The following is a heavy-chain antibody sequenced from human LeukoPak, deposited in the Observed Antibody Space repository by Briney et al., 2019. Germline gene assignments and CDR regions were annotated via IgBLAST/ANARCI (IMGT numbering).Heavy chain of an antibody. Sequence: ASVKVSCKASGYTFTGYYMHWVRQAPGQGLEWMGWINPNSGGTNYAQKFQGRVTMTRDTSISTAYMELSRLRSDDTAMYYCARDGVVVVAATNAFDIWGQGTMVTVSS. V-gene: IGHV1-2*02. J-gene: IGHJ3*02. D-gene: IGHD2-15*01. CDR1: GYTFTGYY. CDR2: INPNSGGT. CDR3: ARDGVVVVAATNAFDI.